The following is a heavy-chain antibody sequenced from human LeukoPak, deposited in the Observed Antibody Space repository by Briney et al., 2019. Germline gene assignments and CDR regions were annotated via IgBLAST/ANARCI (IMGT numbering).Heavy chain of an antibody. Sequence: GGSLRLSCAASGFTFSSYAMSWVRQAPGKGLEWVSAISGSGGSTYYADSVKGRFTISRDNSKNTLYLQMNSLRAEDTAVYYCANLLWFGELLDPEGAFDFWGQGTMVTVSS. J-gene: IGHJ3*01. V-gene: IGHV3-23*01. CDR1: GFTFSSYA. D-gene: IGHD3-10*01. CDR2: ISGSGGST. CDR3: ANLLWFGELLDPEGAFDF.